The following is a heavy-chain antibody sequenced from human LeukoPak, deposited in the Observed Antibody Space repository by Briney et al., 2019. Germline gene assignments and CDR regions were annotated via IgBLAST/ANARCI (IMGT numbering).Heavy chain of an antibody. J-gene: IGHJ4*02. CDR3: ATESGSSYYFDY. D-gene: IGHD6-13*01. Sequence: ASVKVSCKASGYTFTSYGISWVRQAPGQGLEWMGWISAYNGNTNYAQKLQGRVTMTTDTSTSTAYMELSSLRSEDTAVYYCATESGSSYYFDYWGQGTLVTVSS. V-gene: IGHV1-18*01. CDR1: GYTFTSYG. CDR2: ISAYNGNT.